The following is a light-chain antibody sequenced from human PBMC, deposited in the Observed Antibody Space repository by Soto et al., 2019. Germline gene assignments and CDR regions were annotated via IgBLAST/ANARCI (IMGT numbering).Light chain of an antibody. CDR2: INSDGNH. CDR3: QTWVTGVVV. J-gene: IGLJ2*01. V-gene: IGLV4-69*01. Sequence: QLVLTQSPSASASLGASVKLTCTLSSGHSSAAIAWHQQQPGKGPRYLMKINSDGNHYKGDGIPDRFSGSSSGTERYLIISSLQSEDEADYYCQTWVTGVVVFGGGTKVTVL. CDR1: SGHSSAA.